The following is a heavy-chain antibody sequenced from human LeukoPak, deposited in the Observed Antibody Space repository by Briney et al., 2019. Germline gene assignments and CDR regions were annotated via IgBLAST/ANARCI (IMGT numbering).Heavy chain of an antibody. J-gene: IGHJ4*02. V-gene: IGHV3-7*01. CDR1: GFTFNRSW. CDR2: MDPSGSQI. Sequence: GGALRLSCAASGFTFNRSWLNWVRQAPGRGLEWVANMDPSGSQIRYVDSVKGRFTISKDNPGTSLYLEMNSLRTEDTAIYYCAIWASGNYWGQGTLVTVSS. D-gene: IGHD3-10*01. CDR3: AIWASGNY.